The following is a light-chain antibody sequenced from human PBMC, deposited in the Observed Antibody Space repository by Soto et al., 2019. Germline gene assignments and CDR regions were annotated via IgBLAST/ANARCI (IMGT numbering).Light chain of an antibody. J-gene: IGLJ3*02. Sequence: QSVLTQTPSVSEAPRQRVTISCSGSISNIGNNVANWYQKLPGKAPKLLIYNNDLLPSGVSDRFSGSKSGTSASLAIRGLQSEDEGDYYCAAWDDSLQGWVFGGGTKLTVL. CDR3: AAWDDSLQGWV. CDR2: NND. CDR1: ISNIGNNV. V-gene: IGLV1-36*01.